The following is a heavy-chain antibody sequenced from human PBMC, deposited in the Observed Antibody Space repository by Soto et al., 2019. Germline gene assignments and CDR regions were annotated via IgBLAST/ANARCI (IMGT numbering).Heavy chain of an antibody. CDR1: GFTFSSYA. CDR3: AREHYGGKVFDD. Sequence: GGSLRLSCAASGFTFSSYAMHWVRQAPGKGLEYVSAISSNGGSTYYANSVKGRFTISRDNSKNTLYLQMGSLRAEDMAVYYCAREHYGGKVFDDWGQGTRVTVSS. V-gene: IGHV3-64*01. CDR2: ISSNGGST. J-gene: IGHJ4*02. D-gene: IGHD2-15*01.